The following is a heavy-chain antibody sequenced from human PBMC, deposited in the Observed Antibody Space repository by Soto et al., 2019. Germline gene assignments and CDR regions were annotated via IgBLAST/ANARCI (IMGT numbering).Heavy chain of an antibody. CDR3: ARVSSYGDFWSGPNWFDP. V-gene: IGHV1-69*12. D-gene: IGHD3-3*01. J-gene: IGHJ5*02. CDR1: GGTFSSYA. CDR2: IIPIFGTA. Sequence: QVQLVQSGAEVKKPGSSVKVSCKASGGTFSSYAISWVRQAPGQGLEWMGGIIPIFGTANYAQKFQGRVTITADESTSTAYMELSSLRSEDTAVYYCARVSSYGDFWSGPNWFDPWGQGTLVTVSS.